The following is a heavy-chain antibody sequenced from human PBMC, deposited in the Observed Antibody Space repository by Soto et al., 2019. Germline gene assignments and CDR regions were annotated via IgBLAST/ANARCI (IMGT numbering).Heavy chain of an antibody. J-gene: IGHJ4*02. Sequence: QVQLQESGPGLVKPSQTLSLTCTVSGGSISSGYYYWSWIRQPPGKGLEWLGYIYYSGSSYYNPSLKSRITLSVDTSKNQFSLNLSSVTAADTAVYYCARDRERGYSYGYFDYWGQGTLVTVSS. D-gene: IGHD5-18*01. CDR3: ARDRERGYSYGYFDY. V-gene: IGHV4-30-4*01. CDR2: IYYSGSS. CDR1: GGSISSGYYY.